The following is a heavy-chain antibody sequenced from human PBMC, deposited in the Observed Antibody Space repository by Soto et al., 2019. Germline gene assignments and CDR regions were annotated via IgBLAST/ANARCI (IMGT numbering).Heavy chain of an antibody. J-gene: IGHJ4*02. CDR1: GFTFRNYP. CDR3: AKVRAVAGTHLDY. Sequence: EVQLLESGGNLVQPGGSLRLSCAVSGFTFRNYPMNWVRQAPGKGLEWISSISANGDKTYYADSVTGRFTVSKDTSKHTLYLHMSGLRAEDTAIYYCAKVRAVAGTHLDYWGQGTLVTVSS. CDR2: ISANGDKT. D-gene: IGHD6-19*01. V-gene: IGHV3-23*01.